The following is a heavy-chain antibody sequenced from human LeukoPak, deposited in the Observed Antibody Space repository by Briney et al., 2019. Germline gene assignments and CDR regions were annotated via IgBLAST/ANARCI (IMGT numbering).Heavy chain of an antibody. CDR3: AKDVRGEYSSSWYAFDI. V-gene: IGHV3-23*01. J-gene: IGHJ3*02. D-gene: IGHD6-13*01. CDR1: GFTFSSYA. Sequence: GGSLRLSCAASGFTFSSYAMSWVRQAPGKGLEWVSAISGSGGSTYYADSVKGRFTMSRDNSKNTLYLQMNSLRAEDTAVYYCAKDVRGEYSSSWYAFDIWGQGTMVTVSS. CDR2: ISGSGGST.